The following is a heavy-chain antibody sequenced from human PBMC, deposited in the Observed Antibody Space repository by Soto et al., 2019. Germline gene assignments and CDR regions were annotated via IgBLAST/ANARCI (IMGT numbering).Heavy chain of an antibody. CDR3: ARGQRFSDWFDP. CDR2: IYSSGST. D-gene: IGHD3-3*01. Sequence: TENRSLTCTVSGGAISTYYWTWIRQPAGKGLEWIGRIYSSGSTKYNPALQSRVTMSLDTSNNQFSLRLTSVTAADTAVYYCARGQRFSDWFDPWGQGTLVTVAS. CDR1: GGAISTYY. V-gene: IGHV4-4*07. J-gene: IGHJ5*02.